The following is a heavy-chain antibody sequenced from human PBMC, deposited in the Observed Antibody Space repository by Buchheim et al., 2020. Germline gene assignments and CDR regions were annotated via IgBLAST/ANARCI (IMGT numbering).Heavy chain of an antibody. D-gene: IGHD2-15*01. CDR3: ATHCSGGSCYSGYFDY. V-gene: IGHV4-30-2*01. CDR1: GGSISSGGYS. Sequence: QLQLQESGSGLVKPSQTLSLTCAVSGGSISSGGYSWSWIRQPPGKGLEWIGYIYHSGSTYYNPSLKSRVTISVDTSTTQFSLKLSAVTAADTAVYDCATHCSGGSCYSGYFDYWGQGT. CDR2: IYHSGST. J-gene: IGHJ4*02.